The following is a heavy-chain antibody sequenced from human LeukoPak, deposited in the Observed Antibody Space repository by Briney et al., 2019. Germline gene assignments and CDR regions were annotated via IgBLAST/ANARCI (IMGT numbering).Heavy chain of an antibody. Sequence: GSLRLSCAASGFTFSTFAMIWVRQPPGKGLEWVSSIFPSGGEIHYADSVRGRFTISRDNSKSTLSLQMNSLRAEDTAIYYCARDTLGEGEDANYAVYYFDYWGQGTLVTVSS. D-gene: IGHD4/OR15-4a*01. CDR2: IFPSGGEI. CDR3: ARDTLGEGEDANYAVYYFDY. CDR1: GFTFSTFA. V-gene: IGHV3-23*01. J-gene: IGHJ4*02.